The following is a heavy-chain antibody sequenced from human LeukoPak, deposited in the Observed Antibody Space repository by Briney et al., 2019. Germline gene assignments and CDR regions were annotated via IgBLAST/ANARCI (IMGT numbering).Heavy chain of an antibody. Sequence: GASVKVSCKASGYTFTSYGISWVRQAPGQGLEWMGWISAYNGNTNYAQKLQGRVTMTTDTSTSTAYMELRSLRSDDTAVYYCARVGIGSSWTRRQYNWFDPWGQGTLVTVSS. J-gene: IGHJ5*02. D-gene: IGHD6-13*01. CDR2: ISAYNGNT. CDR3: ARVGIGSSWTRRQYNWFDP. V-gene: IGHV1-18*01. CDR1: GYTFTSYG.